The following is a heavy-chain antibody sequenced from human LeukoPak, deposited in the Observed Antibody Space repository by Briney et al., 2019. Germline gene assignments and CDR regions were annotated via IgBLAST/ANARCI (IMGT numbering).Heavy chain of an antibody. J-gene: IGHJ4*02. D-gene: IGHD6-13*01. CDR2: IYYSGST. Sequence: SETLSLTCTVSGGSISSSSYYWGWIRRPPGKGLEWIGSIYYSGSTYYNPSLKSRVTISVDTSKNQFSLKLSSVTAADTAVYYCAREGYSSSWYLYYFDYWGQGTLVTVSS. CDR1: GGSISSSSYY. CDR3: AREGYSSSWYLYYFDY. V-gene: IGHV4-39*07.